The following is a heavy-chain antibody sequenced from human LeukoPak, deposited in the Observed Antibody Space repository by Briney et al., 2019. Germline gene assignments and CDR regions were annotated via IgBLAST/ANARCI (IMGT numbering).Heavy chain of an antibody. CDR2: INHSGST. D-gene: IGHD3-3*01. Sequence: SETLSLTCAVYGGSFSGYYWSWIRQPPGMGLEWIGEINHSGSTNYNPSLKSRVTISVDTSKNQFSLKLSSVTAANTAVYYCARRDFWSGYYPFDYWGQGTLVTVSS. J-gene: IGHJ4*02. V-gene: IGHV4-34*01. CDR3: ARRDFWSGYYPFDY. CDR1: GGSFSGYY.